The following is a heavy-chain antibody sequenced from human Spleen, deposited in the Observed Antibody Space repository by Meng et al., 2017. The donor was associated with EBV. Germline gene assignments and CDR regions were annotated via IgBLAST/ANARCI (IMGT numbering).Heavy chain of an antibody. CDR3: ARGHSGYDYLNY. CDR2: INPRGGDT. D-gene: IGHD5-12*01. CDR1: GYTFTNNY. J-gene: IGHJ4*02. V-gene: IGHV1-46*01. Sequence: QVTLEQSGAELKNPGAEVKVSCHASGYTFTNNYMHWVRQAPGQGLEWMGMINPRGGDTAYAQKFQGRVTVTTDTSTNMVHMELSSLRSDDTAVYYCARGHSGYDYLNYWGQGTLVTVSS.